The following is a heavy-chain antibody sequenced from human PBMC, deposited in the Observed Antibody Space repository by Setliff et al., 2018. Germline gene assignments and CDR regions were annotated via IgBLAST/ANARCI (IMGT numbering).Heavy chain of an antibody. CDR2: INHSGST. D-gene: IGHD6-19*01. CDR1: GGSFSGYY. CDR3: ARGYGYSSGWYWVYFDY. V-gene: IGHV4-34*01. Sequence: PSETLSLTCAVYGGSFSGYYWSWIRQPPGKGLEWIGEINHSGSTNYNPSLKSRVTISVDTSKNQFSLKLSSVTAADTAVYYCARGYGYSSGWYWVYFDYWGQGTLVTVSS. J-gene: IGHJ4*02.